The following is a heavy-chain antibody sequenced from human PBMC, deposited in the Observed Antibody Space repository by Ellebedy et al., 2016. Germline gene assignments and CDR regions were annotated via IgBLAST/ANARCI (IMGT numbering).Heavy chain of an antibody. D-gene: IGHD6-13*01. CDR2: MNPNSGNT. Sequence: SVKVSXXASGGTFSSYAISWVRQAPGQGLEWMGWMNPNSGNTGYAQKFQGRVTITADESTSTAYMELSSLRSEDTAVYYCARDRIAAAGTSVEYFQHWGQGTLVTVSS. J-gene: IGHJ1*01. V-gene: IGHV1-69*13. CDR3: ARDRIAAAGTSVEYFQH. CDR1: GGTFSSYA.